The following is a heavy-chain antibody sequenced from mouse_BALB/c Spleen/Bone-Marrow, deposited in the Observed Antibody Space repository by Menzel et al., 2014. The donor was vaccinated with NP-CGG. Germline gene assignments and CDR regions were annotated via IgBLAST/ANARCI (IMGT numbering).Heavy chain of an antibody. Sequence: VKVVESGAELVRPGTSVKVSCKASGYAFTNYLIEWVKQRPGQGLEWIGVINPGSGATDYNEKFKGKATLTADKSSSTAYMHLSSLTSDDSAVYFCAREHGDYWGQGTSVTVSS. J-gene: IGHJ4*01. CDR3: AREHGDY. V-gene: IGHV1-54*01. CDR1: GYAFTNYL. CDR2: INPGSGAT.